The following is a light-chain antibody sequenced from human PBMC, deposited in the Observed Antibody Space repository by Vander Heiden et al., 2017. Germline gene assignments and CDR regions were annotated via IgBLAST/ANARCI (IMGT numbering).Light chain of an antibody. CDR2: DNI. Sequence: QSVLTQPPSVTGAPGHRVTISCTGSTSHIGAGYDVHWYQQLPGTAPKLLIYDNINRPSGVPDRFSGSKSGTSASLAITGLQAEDEADYYCQSYDSSLGGHVVFGGGTKLTVL. CDR3: QSYDSSLGGHVV. V-gene: IGLV1-40*01. CDR1: TSHIGAGYD. J-gene: IGLJ2*01.